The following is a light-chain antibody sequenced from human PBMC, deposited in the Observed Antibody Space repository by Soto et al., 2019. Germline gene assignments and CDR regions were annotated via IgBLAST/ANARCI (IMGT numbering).Light chain of an antibody. CDR2: AAS. CDR1: QDIRSD. CDR3: LQHHNFRT. V-gene: IGKV1-17*02. Sequence: DIQMTQSPSSLSASVGDRVTITCRASQDIRSDLGWYQQKPGKAPKRVIYAASSLQSGIPSRFSGSGSGTKFTHTNSNLQPEDFASYYWLQHHNFRTFGQGTQVEIK. J-gene: IGKJ1*01.